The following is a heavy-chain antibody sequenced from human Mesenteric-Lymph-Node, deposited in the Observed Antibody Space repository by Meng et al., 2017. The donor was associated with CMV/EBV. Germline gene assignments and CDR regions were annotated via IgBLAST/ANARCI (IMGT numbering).Heavy chain of an antibody. J-gene: IGHJ6*02. CDR2: ISYGSSTT. CDR3: ARGDYYGSGSYYNYPTPYGMDV. V-gene: IGHV3-48*01. Sequence: GESLKISCAASGFTFSDYSMNWVRQAPGKGLEWVSYISYGSSTTYYADSVKGRFTISRDNSKNTLSLQMNSLRAEDTAVYYCARGDYYGSGSYYNYPTPYGMDVWGQGTTVTVSS. CDR1: GFTFSDYS. D-gene: IGHD3-10*01.